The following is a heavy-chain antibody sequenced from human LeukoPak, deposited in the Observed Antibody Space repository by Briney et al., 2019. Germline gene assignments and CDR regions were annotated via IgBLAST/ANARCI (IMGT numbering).Heavy chain of an antibody. CDR2: ISGSGGDR. V-gene: IGHV3-23*01. CDR1: GFTFSSYA. D-gene: IGHD3-10*01. Sequence: GGSLRPSCAGSGFTFSSYAMSWVRQAPGKGLEWVSAISGSGGDRYYADPVKGRFTISRDNSKNTVYLQMNSLRVDDTAVYYCAKDPIRGSYYYYYYMDVWGKGTTVTISS. CDR3: AKDPIRGSYYYYYYMDV. J-gene: IGHJ6*03.